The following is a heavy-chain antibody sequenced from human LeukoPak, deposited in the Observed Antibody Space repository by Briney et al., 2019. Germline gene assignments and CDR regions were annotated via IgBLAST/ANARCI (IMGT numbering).Heavy chain of an antibody. Sequence: SQTLSLTCAISGDSVSSNSAAWNWIRQSPPRGLEWLGRTYYRSKWYNDYAVSVKSRITINPDTSKNQFSLQLNSVTPEDTAVYYCARGPIGSGWSPGPWFDPWGQGTLVTVSS. CDR1: GDSVSSNSAA. V-gene: IGHV6-1*01. D-gene: IGHD6-19*01. CDR2: TYYRSKWYN. CDR3: ARGPIGSGWSPGPWFDP. J-gene: IGHJ5*02.